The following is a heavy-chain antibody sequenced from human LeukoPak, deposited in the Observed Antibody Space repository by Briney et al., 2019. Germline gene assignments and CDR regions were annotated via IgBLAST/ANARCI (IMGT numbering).Heavy chain of an antibody. J-gene: IGHJ4*02. Sequence: GSSVKVSCKASGGTFSSYAISWVRQAPGQGLEWMGGIIPIFGTANYVQKFQGRVTITADESTSTAYMELSSLRSEDTAVYYCARGRGGYSYGYVFDYWGQGTLVTVSS. D-gene: IGHD5-18*01. CDR1: GGTFSSYA. V-gene: IGHV1-69*01. CDR3: ARGRGGYSYGYVFDY. CDR2: IIPIFGTA.